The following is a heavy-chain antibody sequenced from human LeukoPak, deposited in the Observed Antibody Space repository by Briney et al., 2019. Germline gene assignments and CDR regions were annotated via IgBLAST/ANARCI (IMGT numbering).Heavy chain of an antibody. V-gene: IGHV1-69*05. Sequence: ASVKVSCKASGGTFSSYAISWVRQAPGQGLEWMGGIIPIFGTANYAQKFQGRVTITTDESTSTAYMELSSLRSEDTAVYYCAREEYSSSGYYYMDVWGKGTTVTVSS. CDR1: GGTFSSYA. CDR3: AREEYSSSGYYYMDV. CDR2: IIPIFGTA. J-gene: IGHJ6*03. D-gene: IGHD6-6*01.